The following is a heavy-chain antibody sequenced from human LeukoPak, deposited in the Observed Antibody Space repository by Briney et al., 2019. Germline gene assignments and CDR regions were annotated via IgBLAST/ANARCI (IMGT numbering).Heavy chain of an antibody. Sequence: PGGSLRLSCAASGFNFNTYDMNWVRQAPGKGLEWLSFIHKTSSPIYYADSVKGRLTISRDNAKNSLYLQLNSLRDEDTAVYYCVRDRAEGAFDIWGQGTMVTVSS. D-gene: IGHD5-24*01. V-gene: IGHV3-48*02. CDR1: GFNFNTYD. CDR3: VRDRAEGAFDI. CDR2: IHKTSSPI. J-gene: IGHJ3*02.